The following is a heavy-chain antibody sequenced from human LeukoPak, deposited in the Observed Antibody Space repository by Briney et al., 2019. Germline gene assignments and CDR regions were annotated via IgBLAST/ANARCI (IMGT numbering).Heavy chain of an antibody. J-gene: IGHJ4*02. CDR3: AREEMAFDY. D-gene: IGHD5-24*01. Sequence: GGSLRLHCAASGFTFSSYAMHWVRQAPGKGLEWVAVISYDGSNKYYADSVKGRFTISRDNSKNTLYLQMNSLRAEDTAVYYCAREEMAFDYWGQGTLVTVSS. V-gene: IGHV3-30-3*01. CDR1: GFTFSSYA. CDR2: ISYDGSNK.